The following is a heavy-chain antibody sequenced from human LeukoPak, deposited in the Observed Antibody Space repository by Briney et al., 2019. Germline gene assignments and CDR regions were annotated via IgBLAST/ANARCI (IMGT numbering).Heavy chain of an antibody. CDR1: GFTFDDYA. CDR3: ARNPMVYAIPFGY. Sequence: RPGRSLRLSCAASGFTFDDYAMHWVRQAPGKGLEWVSGISWNSGSIGYADSVKGRFTISRDNSENTLYLQMNSLRAEDTAVYYCARNPMVYAIPFGYWGQGTLVTVSS. V-gene: IGHV3-9*01. CDR2: ISWNSGSI. J-gene: IGHJ4*02. D-gene: IGHD2-8*01.